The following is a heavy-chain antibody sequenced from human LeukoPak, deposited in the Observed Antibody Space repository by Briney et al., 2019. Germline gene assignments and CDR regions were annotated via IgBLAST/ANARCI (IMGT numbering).Heavy chain of an antibody. CDR2: IYYSGST. CDR3: ARDSGSYKPFDY. J-gene: IGHJ4*02. V-gene: IGHV4-59*02. Sequence: SEILSLTCTVSGGSVSSYYWSWIRQPPGKGLEWIGYIYYSGSTNYNPSLKSRVTISVDTSKNQFSLKLSSVTAADTAVYYCARDSGSYKPFDYWGQGTLVTVSS. CDR1: GGSVSSYY. D-gene: IGHD1-26*01.